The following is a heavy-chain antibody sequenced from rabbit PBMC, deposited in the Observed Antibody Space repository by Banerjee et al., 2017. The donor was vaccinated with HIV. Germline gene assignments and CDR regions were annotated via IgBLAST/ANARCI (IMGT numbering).Heavy chain of an antibody. J-gene: IGHJ6*01. CDR1: GFSFSSGYD. V-gene: IGHV1S40*01. Sequence: QSLEESGGDLVKPGGSLTLTCTASGFSFSSGYDMCWVRQAPGKGLEWIGYVYTGSGVTWSANWVNGRFTISKTSWTTVTLQMTSLTAADTATYFCARALAGVVGYDWDLWGPGTLVTVS. D-gene: IGHD6-1*01. CDR2: VYTGSGVT. CDR3: ARALAGVVGYDWDL.